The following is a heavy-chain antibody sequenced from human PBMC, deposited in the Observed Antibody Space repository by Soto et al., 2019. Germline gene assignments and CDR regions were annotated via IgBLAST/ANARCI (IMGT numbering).Heavy chain of an antibody. CDR3: AKGMGPYYYYGMDV. CDR2: ISGSGGST. Sequence: EVQLLESGGGLVQPGGSLRLSCAASGVTFSSYAMSWVRQAPGKGLEWVSAISGSGGSTYYADSVKGRFTISRDNSKNTLYLQMNSLRAEDTAVYDCAKGMGPYYYYGMDVWGQGTTVTVSS. J-gene: IGHJ6*02. CDR1: GVTFSSYA. V-gene: IGHV3-23*01.